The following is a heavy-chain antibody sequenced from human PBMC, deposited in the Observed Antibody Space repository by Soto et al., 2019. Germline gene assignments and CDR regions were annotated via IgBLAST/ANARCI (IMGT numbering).Heavy chain of an antibody. CDR3: ARDFPYYYYGMDV. CDR2: ISYDGSNK. CDR1: GFTFSSYA. J-gene: IGHJ6*02. V-gene: IGHV3-30-3*01. Sequence: ESGGGVVQPGRSLRLSCAASGFTFSSYAMHWVRQAPGKGLEWVAVISYDGSNKYYADSVKGRFTISRDNSKNTLYLQMNSLRAEDTAVYYCARDFPYYYYGMDVWGQGTTVTVSS.